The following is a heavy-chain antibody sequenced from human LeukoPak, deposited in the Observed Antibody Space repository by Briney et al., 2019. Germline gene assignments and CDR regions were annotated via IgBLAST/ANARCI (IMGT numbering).Heavy chain of an antibody. CDR3: ARHMTTVVTSLDS. J-gene: IGHJ4*02. Sequence: ASVNVSCKASRYDFSSYGISWVRQAPGQGLQWMGWISVYNGKTNYGPLQGRVTMTTDTSTGTAYMELRNLRSDDTAIYYCARHMTTVVTSLDSWGQGTLVTVSS. D-gene: IGHD4-23*01. CDR2: ISVYNGKT. CDR1: RYDFSSYG. V-gene: IGHV1-18*01.